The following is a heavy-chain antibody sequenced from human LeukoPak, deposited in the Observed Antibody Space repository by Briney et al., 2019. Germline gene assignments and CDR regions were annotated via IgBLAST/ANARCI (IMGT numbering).Heavy chain of an antibody. J-gene: IGHJ6*04. Sequence: SETLSLTCTVSGGSISTYSCYWIWKSPPPGQELNGHVFYGWNTDYNPSLKSRVTVSLDTSKNQFSLKLTSVTAADTAVYYCARAGPYCSCYSCYFYYYGMDVWGEGTTVTVSS. CDR2: VFYGWNT. V-gene: IGHV4-59*01. CDR1: GGSISTYS. D-gene: IGHD2-15*01. CDR3: ARAGPYCSCYSCYFYYYGMDV.